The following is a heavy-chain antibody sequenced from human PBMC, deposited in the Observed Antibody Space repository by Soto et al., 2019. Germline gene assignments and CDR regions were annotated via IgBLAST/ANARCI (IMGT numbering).Heavy chain of an antibody. V-gene: IGHV1-69*02. Sequence: SVKVSCKASGGTFSSYTISWVRQAPGQGLEWMGRIIPILGIANYAQKFQGRVTITADKSTSTAYMELSSLRSEDTAVYYCARSPPIAAAAYYGMDVWGQGTTVTVSS. CDR3: ARSPPIAAAAYYGMDV. D-gene: IGHD6-13*01. J-gene: IGHJ6*02. CDR2: IIPILGIA. CDR1: GGTFSSYT.